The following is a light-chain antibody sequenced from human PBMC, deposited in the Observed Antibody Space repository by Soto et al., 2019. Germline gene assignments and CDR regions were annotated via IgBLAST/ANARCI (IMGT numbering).Light chain of an antibody. Sequence: IVLTHSPGTLSLSPGERATLSCRASQTISGTYLAWYQQKPGQAPRLLIYSSSSRAAGVSDRFSGSGSGTDFSLTISTLEPEDFAMYYCQQYGRSPTWTFGQGTKVDIK. CDR2: SSS. J-gene: IGKJ1*01. CDR1: QTISGTY. V-gene: IGKV3-20*01. CDR3: QQYGRSPTWT.